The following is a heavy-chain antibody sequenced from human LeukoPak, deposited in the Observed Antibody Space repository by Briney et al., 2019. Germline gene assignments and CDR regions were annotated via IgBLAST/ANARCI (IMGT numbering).Heavy chain of an antibody. Sequence: GGSLRLSCAASGFTFSDYYMSWIRQAPGKGLEWVSYISSSGSTIYYADSVKGRFTISRDNAKNSLYLQMNSLRAEDTAVYYCARDVERGYSYGYGDYWGQGTLVTVSS. V-gene: IGHV3-11*04. J-gene: IGHJ4*02. CDR2: ISSSGSTI. CDR3: ARDVERGYSYGYGDY. CDR1: GFTFSDYY. D-gene: IGHD5-18*01.